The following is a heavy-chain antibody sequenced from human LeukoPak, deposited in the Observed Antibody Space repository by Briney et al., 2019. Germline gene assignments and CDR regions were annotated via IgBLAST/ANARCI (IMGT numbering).Heavy chain of an antibody. CDR1: GFTFSSYA. J-gene: IGHJ4*02. Sequence: GGSLRLSCEASGFTFSSYAMHWVRQAPGKGLEWVAVISYDGSNKYYADSVKGRFTISRDNSKNTLYLQMNSLRAEDTAVYYCARPPPTSSGWYFDYWGQGTLVTVSS. CDR2: ISYDGSNK. CDR3: ARPPPTSSGWYFDY. D-gene: IGHD6-19*01. V-gene: IGHV3-30*04.